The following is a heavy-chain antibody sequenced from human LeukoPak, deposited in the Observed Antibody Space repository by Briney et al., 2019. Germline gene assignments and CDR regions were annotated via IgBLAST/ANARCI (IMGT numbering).Heavy chain of an antibody. CDR2: IYPGDSGT. D-gene: IGHD2-21*02. J-gene: IGHJ4*02. CDR1: GYSFPTYW. CDR3: ALAYCGGDCYSLSGIYFDY. V-gene: IGHV5-51*01. Sequence: GESLKISCTGSGYSFPTYWIGWVRQMPRKGLEWMGIIYPGDSGTRYSPSFQGQVTISADKSITTAYLQWSSLKASDTATYYCALAYCGGDCYSLSGIYFDYWGQGTLVTVSS.